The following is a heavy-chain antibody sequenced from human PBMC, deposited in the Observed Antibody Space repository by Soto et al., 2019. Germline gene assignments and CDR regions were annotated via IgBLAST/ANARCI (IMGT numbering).Heavy chain of an antibody. CDR3: TGGFRPTSTGAVAY. Sequence: PGGSLRLSCAASRFIFKRYCMHWVRQSPGKGLVWISRIYNDGTYADYADSVRGRFTISRDNVNDTLYLQMNNLRAEDSGLYYCTGGFRPTSTGAVAYWGQGTQVTVSS. D-gene: IGHD2-8*02. CDR2: IYNDGTYA. CDR1: RFIFKRYC. V-gene: IGHV3-74*01. J-gene: IGHJ4*02.